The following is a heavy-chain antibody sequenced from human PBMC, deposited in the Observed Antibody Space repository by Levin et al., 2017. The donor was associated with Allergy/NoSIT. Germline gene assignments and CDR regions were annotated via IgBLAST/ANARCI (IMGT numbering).Heavy chain of an antibody. D-gene: IGHD2-15*01. CDR1: GFTFSSYG. V-gene: IGHV3-30*18. CDR3: AKGWGSKYCSGGSCYSLDY. Sequence: GGSLRLSCAASGFTFSSYGMHWVRQAPGKGLEWVAVISYDGSNKYYADSVKGRFTISRDNSKNTLYLQMNSLRAEDTAVYYCAKGWGSKYCSGGSCYSLDYWGQGTLVTVSS. CDR2: ISYDGSNK. J-gene: IGHJ4*02.